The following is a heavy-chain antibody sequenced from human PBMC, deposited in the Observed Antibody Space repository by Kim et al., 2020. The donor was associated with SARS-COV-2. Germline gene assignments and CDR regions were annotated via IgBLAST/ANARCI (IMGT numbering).Heavy chain of an antibody. CDR2: INPNGGRT. D-gene: IGHD3-10*01. Sequence: ASVKVSCKASGYIFTSYYIHWVRQAPGQGLEWMGIINPNGGRTSYAQKLQGRVTMTRDTSTRTVYMEVDSLRPEDTAVYYCARDRSSRGWLDAWGQGTLVTVSS. J-gene: IGHJ5*02. V-gene: IGHV1-46*01. CDR3: ARDRSSRGWLDA. CDR1: GYIFTSYY.